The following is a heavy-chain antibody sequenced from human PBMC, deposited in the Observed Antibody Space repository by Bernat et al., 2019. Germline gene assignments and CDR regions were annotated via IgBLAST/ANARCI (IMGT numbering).Heavy chain of an antibody. CDR1: GYSFTNYW. Sequence: EVQLAQSGAAVKKPGASLQISCKGSGYSFTNYWIGWVRQTPEKGLEWMGVIYPGDSDARYSPSFQGQVTISADKSISAAFLEWSGLKASDTAMYYCARRDGYNRAWYFDLWGRGTLVTVSS. J-gene: IGHJ2*01. V-gene: IGHV5-51*01. CDR2: IYPGDSDA. CDR3: ARRDGYNRAWYFDL. D-gene: IGHD5-24*01.